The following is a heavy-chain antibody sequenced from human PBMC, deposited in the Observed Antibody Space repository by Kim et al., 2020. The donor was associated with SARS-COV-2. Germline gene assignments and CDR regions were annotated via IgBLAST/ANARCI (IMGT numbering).Heavy chain of an antibody. CDR1: GGTFSSYA. J-gene: IGHJ3*02. CDR3: ARRRGDYYDSSGYGHAFDI. V-gene: IGHV1-69*13. D-gene: IGHD3-22*01. Sequence: SVKVSCKASGGTFSSYAISWVRQAPGQGLEWMGGIIPIFGTANYAQKFQGRVTITADESTSTAYMELSSLRSEDTAVYYCARRRGDYYDSSGYGHAFDIWGQGTMVTVSS. CDR2: IIPIFGTA.